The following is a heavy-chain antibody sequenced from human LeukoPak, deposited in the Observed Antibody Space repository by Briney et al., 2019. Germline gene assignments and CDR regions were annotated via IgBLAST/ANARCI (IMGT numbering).Heavy chain of an antibody. CDR1: GGSISSGGYY. V-gene: IGHV4-61*08. J-gene: IGHJ4*02. CDR3: ARLRATPANLYFDY. D-gene: IGHD1-14*01. Sequence: SETLSLTCAVSGGSISSGGYYWSWIRQPPGKGLEWIGYIYYSGSTNYNPSLKSRVTISVDTSKNQFSLKLSSVTAADTAVYYCARLRATPANLYFDYWGQGTLVTVSS. CDR2: IYYSGST.